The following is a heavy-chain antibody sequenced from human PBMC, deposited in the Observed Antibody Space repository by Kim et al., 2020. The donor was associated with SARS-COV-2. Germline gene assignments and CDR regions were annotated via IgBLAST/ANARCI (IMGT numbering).Heavy chain of an antibody. J-gene: IGHJ6*02. D-gene: IGHD3-10*01. V-gene: IGHV5-51*01. CDR3: ARHKGYGSGNYGMDV. CDR2: IYPGDSDT. Sequence: GESLKISCKGSGYSFTSYWIGWVRQMPGKGLEWMGIIYPGDSDTRYSPSFQGQVTISADKSISTAYLQWSSLKASDTAMYYCARHKGYGSGNYGMDVWGQGTTVTVSS. CDR1: GYSFTSYW.